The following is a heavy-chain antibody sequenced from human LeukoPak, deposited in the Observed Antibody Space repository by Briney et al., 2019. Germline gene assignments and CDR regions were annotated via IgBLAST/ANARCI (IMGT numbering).Heavy chain of an antibody. Sequence: SVKVSCKASGGTFSSYTISWVRQAPGQGLEWMGRIIPILGIANYAQKFQGRVAITADKSTSTAYMELSSLRSEDTAVYYCARDLVDDAFDIWGQGTMVTVSS. V-gene: IGHV1-69*04. CDR2: IIPILGIA. D-gene: IGHD1-26*01. J-gene: IGHJ3*02. CDR1: GGTFSSYT. CDR3: ARDLVDDAFDI.